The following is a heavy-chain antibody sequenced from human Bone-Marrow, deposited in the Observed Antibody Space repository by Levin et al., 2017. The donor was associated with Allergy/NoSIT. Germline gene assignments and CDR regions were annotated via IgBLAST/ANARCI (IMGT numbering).Heavy chain of an antibody. CDR1: GFTFSSYW. V-gene: IGHV3-74*01. CDR3: ARGWRYCTGGVCYYWFDP. Sequence: GGSLRLSCAASGFTFSSYWMHWVRQAPGKGLVWVSRINSDGSSTSYADSVKGRFTISRDNAKNTLYLQMNSLRAEDTAVYYCARGWRYCTGGVCYYWFDPWGQGTLVTVSS. D-gene: IGHD2-8*02. CDR2: INSDGSST. J-gene: IGHJ5*02.